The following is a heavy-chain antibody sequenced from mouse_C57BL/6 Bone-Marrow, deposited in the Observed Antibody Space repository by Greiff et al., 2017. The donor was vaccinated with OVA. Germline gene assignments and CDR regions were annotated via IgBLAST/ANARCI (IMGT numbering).Heavy chain of an antibody. CDR3: ARSAGTWYFDV. J-gene: IGHJ1*03. CDR2: IYPSDSET. Sequence: VQLQQSGAELVRPGSSVKLSCKASGYTFTSYWMDWVKQRPGQGLEWIGNIYPSDSETHYNQKFKDKATLTVDKSSSTAYMQLSSLTSEDSAVYYCARSAGTWYFDVWGTGTTVTVSS. D-gene: IGHD4-1*01. CDR1: GYTFTSYW. V-gene: IGHV1-61*01.